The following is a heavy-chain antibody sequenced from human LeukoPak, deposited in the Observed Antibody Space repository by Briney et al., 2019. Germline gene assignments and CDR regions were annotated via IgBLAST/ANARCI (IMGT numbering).Heavy chain of an antibody. CDR3: AKCPNDEFWSGRFDY. Sequence: GGSLRLSCEASGFPFSNYWMHWVRQDAGKGLMWVARMNGDGRTTTYAGSVKGRFAISRDNAKNTVYLQMQSLRVEDTAVYYCAKCPNDEFWSGRFDYWGQGTRVIVSS. J-gene: IGHJ4*02. CDR2: MNGDGRTT. D-gene: IGHD3-3*01. CDR1: GFPFSNYW. V-gene: IGHV3-74*03.